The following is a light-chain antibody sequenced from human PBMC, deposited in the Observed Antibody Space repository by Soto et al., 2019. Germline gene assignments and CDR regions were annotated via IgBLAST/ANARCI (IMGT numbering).Light chain of an antibody. V-gene: IGKV3-20*01. Sequence: EIVLTQSPGTLSLSPGERATLSCRATQSVSIRYLVWYQQKVGQAPRLLIYGASSRATGIPDRFSGSGSGTDFTLTIRRLEPEDFAVYYCQYYGSSPTWTFGQGTKVEIK. CDR2: GAS. CDR1: QSVSIRY. J-gene: IGKJ1*01. CDR3: QYYGSSPTWT.